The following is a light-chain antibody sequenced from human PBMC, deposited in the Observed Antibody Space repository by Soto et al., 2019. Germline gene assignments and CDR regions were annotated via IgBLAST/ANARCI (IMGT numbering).Light chain of an antibody. CDR2: EGT. Sequence: QSALTQPASVSESPGQSITISCTGTSSNVGTYNLVSWYQQYPGKAPKLIIYEGTKRPSGVSNRFSGSNSGNTASLTISGLQAEDEADYYCCSYAGSSTSFGTGTKLT. CDR3: CSYAGSSTS. J-gene: IGLJ1*01. CDR1: SSNVGTYNL. V-gene: IGLV2-23*01.